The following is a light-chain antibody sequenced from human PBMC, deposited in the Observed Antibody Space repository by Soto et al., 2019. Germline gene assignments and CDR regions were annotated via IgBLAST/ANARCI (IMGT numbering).Light chain of an antibody. J-gene: IGLJ1*01. CDR1: SSDVGGYNF. CDR2: DVS. V-gene: IGLV2-14*03. CDR3: TSYTSSFTYV. Sequence: QSVLTQPASVSGSPGQSITISCTGTSSDVGGYNFVSWYQHHPGKAPKLIIYDVSNRPSGVSNRFSGSKSGNTASLTISGLQAEDEADYYYTSYTSSFTYVFGTGTKVTVL.